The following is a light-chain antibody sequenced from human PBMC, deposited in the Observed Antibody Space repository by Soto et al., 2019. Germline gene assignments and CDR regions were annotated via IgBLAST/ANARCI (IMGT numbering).Light chain of an antibody. J-gene: IGKJ1*01. Sequence: DIQMTQSPSSLSASVGDRVTITCRASQGISNYLAWYQQKPGKVPKLLIYAASTLQSGVPSRFSGSGSGTDFTFTISSLLPEDVATYYCQKYNSARWTVGQVTKVDIK. CDR3: QKYNSARWT. CDR2: AAS. V-gene: IGKV1-27*01. CDR1: QGISNY.